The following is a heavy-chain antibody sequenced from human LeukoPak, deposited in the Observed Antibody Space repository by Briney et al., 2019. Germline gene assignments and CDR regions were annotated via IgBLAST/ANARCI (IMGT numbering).Heavy chain of an antibody. D-gene: IGHD3-22*01. V-gene: IGHV3-33*01. CDR3: ARGSYYYDSSGYSAYYFDY. CDR2: IWYDGSNK. J-gene: IGHJ4*02. CDR1: GFTFSSYG. Sequence: GGSLRLSCAASGFTFSSYGMHWVRQAPGKGLEWVAVIWYDGSNKYYADSVKGRFTISRDNSKNTLYLQMNSLRAEDTAVYYCARGSYYYDSSGYSAYYFDYWGQGTLVTVSS.